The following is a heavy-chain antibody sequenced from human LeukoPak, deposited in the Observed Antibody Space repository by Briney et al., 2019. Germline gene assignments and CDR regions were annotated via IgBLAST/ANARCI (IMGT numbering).Heavy chain of an antibody. D-gene: IGHD3-10*01. CDR3: ARTYYYGSGIHFDY. Sequence: ASVEVSCKASGYTFTDCYMYWVRQAPGQGLEWMGWINPNSGGTNYAQKFQGRVTMTRDTSMSTAYMELSRLRSDDTAVYFCARTYYYGSGIHFDYWGQGTLVTVSS. CDR2: INPNSGGT. CDR1: GYTFTDCY. J-gene: IGHJ4*02. V-gene: IGHV1-2*02.